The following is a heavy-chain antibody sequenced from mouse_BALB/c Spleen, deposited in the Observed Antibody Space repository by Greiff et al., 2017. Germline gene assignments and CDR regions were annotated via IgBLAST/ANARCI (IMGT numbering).Heavy chain of an antibody. V-gene: IGHV1-7*01. Sequence: VKLQESGAELAKPGASVKMSCKASGYTFTSYWMHWVKQRPGQGLEWIGYINPSTGYTEYNQKFKDKATLTADKSSSTAYMQLSSLTSEDSAVYYCARSEYGSSFDYWGQGTTLTVSS. D-gene: IGHD1-1*01. CDR1: GYTFTSYW. CDR3: ARSEYGSSFDY. CDR2: INPSTGYT. J-gene: IGHJ2*01.